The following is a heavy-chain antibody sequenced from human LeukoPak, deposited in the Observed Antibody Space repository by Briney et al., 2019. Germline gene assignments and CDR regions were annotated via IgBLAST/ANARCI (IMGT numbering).Heavy chain of an antibody. Sequence: SETLSLTCTVSGGSISNYYWSWIRQPAGKGLEWIGRFYTSGSTNYNPSLKSRVTMSVDTSKNQFSLKLSSVTAADTAVYYCARDDQRYCSSTSCYDYYYYYMDVWGKGTTVTVSS. V-gene: IGHV4-4*07. CDR3: ARDDQRYCSSTSCYDYYYYYMDV. CDR1: GGSISNYY. CDR2: FYTSGST. D-gene: IGHD2-2*01. J-gene: IGHJ6*03.